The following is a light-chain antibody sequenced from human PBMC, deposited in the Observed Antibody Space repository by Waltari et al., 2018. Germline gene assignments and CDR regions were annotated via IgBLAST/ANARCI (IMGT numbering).Light chain of an antibody. CDR3: QQSYTAPHT. CDR2: AAS. J-gene: IGKJ2*01. V-gene: IGKV1-39*01. Sequence: DIQMTQSPSSLSASVGDRVTITCRASQVISSYLNWYQQKPGTAPKLLIYAASSLQSGVPSRFSGSGFETEFTLTISSLQPEDFATYYCQQSYTAPHTFGQGTNL. CDR1: QVISSY.